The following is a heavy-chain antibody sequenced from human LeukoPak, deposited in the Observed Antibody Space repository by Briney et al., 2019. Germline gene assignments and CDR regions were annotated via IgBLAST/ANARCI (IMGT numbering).Heavy chain of an antibody. J-gene: IGHJ4*02. CDR3: ARLGYCTNGVCYSVDY. Sequence: GESLKISCKGSGYSFSSNWIAWVRQTPGKGLEWMGIIYPGDSDTRYGPSFQGQVTISDDKSISTAYLQWSSLKASDTAMYYCARLGYCTNGVCYSVDYWGQGTLVTVSS. CDR2: IYPGDSDT. D-gene: IGHD2-8*01. CDR1: GYSFSSNW. V-gene: IGHV5-51*01.